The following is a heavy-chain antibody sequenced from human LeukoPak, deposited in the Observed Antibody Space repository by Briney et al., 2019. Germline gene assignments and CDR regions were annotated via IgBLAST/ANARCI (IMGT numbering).Heavy chain of an antibody. V-gene: IGHV3-7*01. Sequence: EGSLRLSCAASGFTFSSYWMSWVRQAPGKGLEWVANIKQDGSEKYYVDSVKGRFTISRDNAKNSLYLQMNSLRAEDTAVYYCARTDQYGDYVYYYYGMDVWGQGTTVTVSS. J-gene: IGHJ6*02. CDR1: GFTFSSYW. CDR3: ARTDQYGDYVYYYYGMDV. CDR2: IKQDGSEK. D-gene: IGHD4-17*01.